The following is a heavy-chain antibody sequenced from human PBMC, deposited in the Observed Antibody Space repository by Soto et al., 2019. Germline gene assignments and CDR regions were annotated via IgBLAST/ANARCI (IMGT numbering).Heavy chain of an antibody. D-gene: IGHD5-12*01. Sequence: SSADVSRLASGDTFISYANTPMPQSPAQILEWMGGIIPIFGTANYAQKFQGRVTITADESTSTAYMELSSLRSEDTAVYYCARGGPEMATIHPTYSFDYWGQGTLVPVS. CDR1: GDTFISYA. V-gene: IGHV1-69*13. CDR3: ARGGPEMATIHPTYSFDY. CDR2: IIPIFGTA. J-gene: IGHJ4*02.